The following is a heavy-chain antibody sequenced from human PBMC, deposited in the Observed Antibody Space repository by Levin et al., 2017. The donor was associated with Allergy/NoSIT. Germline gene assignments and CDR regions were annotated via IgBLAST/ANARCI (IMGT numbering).Heavy chain of an antibody. D-gene: IGHD1-26*01. CDR2: LRYSGDTT. V-gene: IGHV3-23*01. CDR1: GFTFTSYT. J-gene: IGHJ3*02. CDR3: AKGVSSGSPYRAFDM. Sequence: GGSLRLSCAASGFTFTSYTMTWVRQAPGRGLEWVSTLRYSGDTTHYADSVKGRFTISRDGSRDTLFLQMNSLRPEATAVSDCAKGVSSGSPYRAFDMWGQGTMVTVSS.